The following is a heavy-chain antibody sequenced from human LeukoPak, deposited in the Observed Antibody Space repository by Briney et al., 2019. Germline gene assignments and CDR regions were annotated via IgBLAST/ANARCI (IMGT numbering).Heavy chain of an antibody. Sequence: SETLSLTCTVSGGSISSYYWSWIRQPAGKGLEWIGRIYYSGSTYYNPSLKSRVTISVDTSKNQFSLKLSSVTAADTAVYYCARVRGSLLVDYWGQGTLVTVSS. D-gene: IGHD3-10*01. CDR3: ARVRGSLLVDY. CDR1: GGSISSYY. J-gene: IGHJ4*02. V-gene: IGHV4-59*05. CDR2: IYYSGST.